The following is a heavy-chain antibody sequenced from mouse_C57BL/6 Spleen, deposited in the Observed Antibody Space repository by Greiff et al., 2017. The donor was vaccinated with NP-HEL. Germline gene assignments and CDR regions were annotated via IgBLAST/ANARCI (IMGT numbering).Heavy chain of an antibody. J-gene: IGHJ4*01. D-gene: IGHD1-1*01. CDR2: IYPGSGST. CDR3: ARELRGDYAMDY. CDR1: GYTFTSYW. Sequence: QVQLQQSGAELVKPGASVKMSCKASGYTFTSYWITWVKQRPGQGLEWIGDIYPGSGSTNYNEKFKSKATLTVETSSSTAYMELSRLTSEDSAVYYCARELRGDYAMDYWGQGTSVTVSS. V-gene: IGHV1-55*01.